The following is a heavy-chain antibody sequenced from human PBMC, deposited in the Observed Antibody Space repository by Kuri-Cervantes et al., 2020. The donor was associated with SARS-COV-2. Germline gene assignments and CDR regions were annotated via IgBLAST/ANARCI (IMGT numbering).Heavy chain of an antibody. CDR3: AKVFGVGSNIKYFDH. J-gene: IGHJ4*02. D-gene: IGHD2/OR15-2a*01. Sequence: GGSLRLSCAASGFTLDDYGMYWVRQAPGKGLEWVSCITWDGGSTFYADSVKGRFTISRDSSKNSLYLQMSSLRVEDTALYFCAKVFGVGSNIKYFDHWGQGTVVTVSS. CDR2: ITWDGGST. V-gene: IGHV3-43D*03. CDR1: GFTLDDYG.